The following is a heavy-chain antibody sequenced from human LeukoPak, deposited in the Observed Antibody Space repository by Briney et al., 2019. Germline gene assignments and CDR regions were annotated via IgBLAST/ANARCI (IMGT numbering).Heavy chain of an antibody. Sequence: GGSLRLSCAASGFTFSSYAMTWVRQAPGKGLEWVSAISGSGGSTYYADSVKGRFTISRDNSKNTLYLQMNSLRAEDTAVYYCAKDRIAGIQDYYGMDVWGQGTTVTVSS. CDR3: AKDRIAGIQDYYGMDV. CDR1: GFTFSSYA. D-gene: IGHD6-13*01. CDR2: ISGSGGST. J-gene: IGHJ6*02. V-gene: IGHV3-23*01.